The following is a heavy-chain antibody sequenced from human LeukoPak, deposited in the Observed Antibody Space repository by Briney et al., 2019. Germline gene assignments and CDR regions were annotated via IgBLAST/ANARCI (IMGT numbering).Heavy chain of an antibody. Sequence: ASVKVSCKASVYSFTTYGIHWVRQVPGQGLEWMAWISVYNGYAYSAQNFQGRVTLTTDTPTTTAYMELRSLTSADTAVYFCARGRTMTTVTTADFWGQGTRVTVSS. CDR3: ARGRTMTTVTTADF. V-gene: IGHV1-18*01. CDR2: ISVYNGYA. CDR1: VYSFTTYG. J-gene: IGHJ4*02. D-gene: IGHD4-17*01.